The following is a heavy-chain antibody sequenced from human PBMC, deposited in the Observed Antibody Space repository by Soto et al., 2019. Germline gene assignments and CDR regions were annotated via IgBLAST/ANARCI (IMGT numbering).Heavy chain of an antibody. Sequence: PGGSLRLSCASSGFTFSSYGMHWVRQAPGKGLEWVAVIWYDGSNKYYADSVKGRFTISRDNSKNTLYLQMNSLRAEDTAVYYCARVPYYDSSGYYDYWGQGTLVTVS. V-gene: IGHV3-33*08. D-gene: IGHD3-22*01. CDR1: GFTFSSYG. J-gene: IGHJ4*02. CDR3: ARVPYYDSSGYYDY. CDR2: IWYDGSNK.